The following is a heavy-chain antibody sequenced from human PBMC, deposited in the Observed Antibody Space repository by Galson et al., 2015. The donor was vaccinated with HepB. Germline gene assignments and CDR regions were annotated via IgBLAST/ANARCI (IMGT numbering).Heavy chain of an antibody. CDR1: GFTFSSYA. Sequence: SLRLSCAASGFTFSSYAMHWVRQAPGKGLEWVAVISYDGSNKYYADSVKGRFTISRDNSKNTLYLQMNSLRAEDTAVYYCAREPGTSKYCSSTSCYTYFDYWGQGTLVTVSS. CDR2: ISYDGSNK. J-gene: IGHJ4*02. D-gene: IGHD2-2*02. CDR3: AREPGTSKYCSSTSCYTYFDY. V-gene: IGHV3-30-3*01.